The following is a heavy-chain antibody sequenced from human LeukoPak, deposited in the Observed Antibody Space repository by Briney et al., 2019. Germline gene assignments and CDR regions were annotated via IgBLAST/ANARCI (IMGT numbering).Heavy chain of an antibody. CDR3: ARGVTFGGVIVSFPDAFDI. V-gene: IGHV4-59*01. CDR1: GGSISGYY. J-gene: IGHJ3*02. D-gene: IGHD3-16*02. CDR2: IYYSGST. Sequence: PSETLSLTCTVSGGSISGYYWSWIRQSPGKGLEWIGYIYYSGSTNHNPSLKSRVTISVDTSKNQFSLKLSSVTAADTAVYYCARGVTFGGVIVSFPDAFDIWGQGTTVTVSS.